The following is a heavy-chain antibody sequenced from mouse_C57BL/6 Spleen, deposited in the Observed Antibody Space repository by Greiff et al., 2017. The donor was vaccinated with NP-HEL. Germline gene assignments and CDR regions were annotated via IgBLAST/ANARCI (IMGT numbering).Heavy chain of an antibody. CDR2: IYPRDGST. Sequence: VQLQQSGPELVKPGASVKLSCKASGYTFTSYDINWVKQRPGQGLEWIGWIYPRDGSTKYNEKFKGKATLTVDTSSSTAYRELHSLTSEDSAVYFCARTDYYGSSRAWFAYWGQGTLVTVSA. J-gene: IGHJ3*01. D-gene: IGHD1-1*01. V-gene: IGHV1-85*01. CDR3: ARTDYYGSSRAWFAY. CDR1: GYTFTSYD.